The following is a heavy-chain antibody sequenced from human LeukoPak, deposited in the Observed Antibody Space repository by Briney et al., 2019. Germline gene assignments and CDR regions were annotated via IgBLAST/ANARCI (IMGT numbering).Heavy chain of an antibody. V-gene: IGHV1-8*02. CDR3: ARAGVWDSSDTSGYHNGAFDI. J-gene: IGHJ3*02. CDR1: GYTFTSYG. D-gene: IGHD3-22*01. Sequence: ASVKVSCKASGYTFTSYGISWVRQATGQGLEWMGWMNPNSGNTGYAQKFQGRVTMTRNTSISTAYMELSNLRSDDTAVYYCARAGVWDSSDTSGYHNGAFDIWGQGTMVTVSS. CDR2: MNPNSGNT.